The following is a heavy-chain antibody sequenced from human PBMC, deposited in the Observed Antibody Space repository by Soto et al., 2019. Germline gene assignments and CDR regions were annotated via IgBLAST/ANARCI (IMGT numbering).Heavy chain of an antibody. D-gene: IGHD4-4*01. V-gene: IGHV3-23*01. CDR3: AKDSNKYSSSLRGRYFDY. CDR1: GFPFSSYV. CDR2: ISGGGSNT. Sequence: GGSLRLSSAASGFPFSSYVMSWVRQAPGKGLEWVSGISGGGSNTFYADYVKGRFTISRDNSKNTLLLQMNSLGAEDTAVYYCAKDSNKYSSSLRGRYFDYWGQGIGVTVSS. J-gene: IGHJ4*02.